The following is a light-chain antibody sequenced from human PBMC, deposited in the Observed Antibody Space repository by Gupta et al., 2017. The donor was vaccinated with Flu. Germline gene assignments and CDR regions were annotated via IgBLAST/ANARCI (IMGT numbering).Light chain of an antibody. J-gene: IGKJ2*03. CDR3: QQYARSPYS. CDR2: GTS. V-gene: IGKV3-20*01. CDR1: QSVYSSY. Sequence: EIVLTQSPATLSLSPGERATLSCRASQSVYSSYLGWYQQRPGQPPRLLIYGTSSRATGIPDRFSGSGSGTDFTLAISRLEPEDFAMYYCQQYARSPYSFGQGTKVEIK.